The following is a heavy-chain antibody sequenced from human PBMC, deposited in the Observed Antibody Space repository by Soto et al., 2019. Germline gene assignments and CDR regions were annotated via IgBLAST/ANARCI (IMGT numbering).Heavy chain of an antibody. Sequence: GGSLRLSCEGSGFIFSDYEMNWVRQVPGKGLEWISYISISGTSIHYADSVKGRFTISRDNAKNSVYLHMNSLRVEDTSIYYCAREGGFDWFYPWGQGTLVTVSS. CDR1: GFIFSDYE. V-gene: IGHV3-48*03. J-gene: IGHJ5*02. CDR2: ISISGTSI. CDR3: AREGGFDWFYP.